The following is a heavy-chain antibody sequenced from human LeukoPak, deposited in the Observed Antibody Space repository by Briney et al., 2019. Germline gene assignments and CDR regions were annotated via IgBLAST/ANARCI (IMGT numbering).Heavy chain of an antibody. J-gene: IGHJ4*02. CDR3: ARHVVAVGFGY. Sequence: PGGSLRLSCAASGFGLDGYTMHWVRQFPGKGLEWVSLINWNGDETYYSDSVKGRFTISRDNAKNSLYLQMNSLRAEDTAVYYCARHVVAVGFGYWGQGTLVTVSS. CDR2: INWNGDET. D-gene: IGHD3-22*01. CDR1: GFGLDGYT. V-gene: IGHV3-43*01.